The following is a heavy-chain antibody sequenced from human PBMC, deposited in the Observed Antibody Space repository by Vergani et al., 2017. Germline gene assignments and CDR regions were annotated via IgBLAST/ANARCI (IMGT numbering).Heavy chain of an antibody. CDR1: GFTFSSYA. D-gene: IGHD5-12*01. Sequence: QVQLVESGGGVVQPGRSLRLSCAASGFTFSSYAMHWVRQAPGKGLEWVAVISYDGSNKYYADSVKGRFTISRDNSKNTLYLQMNSLRAEDTAVYYCARGSRRMVATGLCDYWGQGALVSVSA. V-gene: IGHV3-30-3*01. CDR2: ISYDGSNK. J-gene: IGHJ4*02. CDR3: ARGSRRMVATGLCDY.